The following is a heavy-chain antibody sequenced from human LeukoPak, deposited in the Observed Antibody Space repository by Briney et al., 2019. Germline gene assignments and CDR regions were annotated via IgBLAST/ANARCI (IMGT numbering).Heavy chain of an antibody. CDR2: IYYTGST. Sequence: SETLSLTCTVSGGSISSYYWSWIRQPPGKGLEWIGYIYYTGSTNYNPSLKSRVTISVDASKNQLSLELSSVTAADTAVYYCARQGTEDGYSSTLSYWGQGTLVTVSS. CDR1: GGSISSYY. CDR3: ARQGTEDGYSSTLSY. J-gene: IGHJ4*02. V-gene: IGHV4-59*01. D-gene: IGHD5-24*01.